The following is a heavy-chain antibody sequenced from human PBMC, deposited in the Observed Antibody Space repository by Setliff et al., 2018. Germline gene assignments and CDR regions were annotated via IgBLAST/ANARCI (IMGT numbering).Heavy chain of an antibody. Sequence: KASETLSLTCSVSGGSISTYHWSWIRQPPEKGLEWIAYIHYSGSTNQNPSLKSRVTISVDTSKNQFSLKLTSVSAADTAVYYCARRDSTGYYGYSFDFWGQGTLVTVSS. CDR3: ARRDSTGYYGYSFDF. V-gene: IGHV4-59*08. CDR1: GGSISTYH. D-gene: IGHD3-22*01. J-gene: IGHJ4*02. CDR2: IHYSGST.